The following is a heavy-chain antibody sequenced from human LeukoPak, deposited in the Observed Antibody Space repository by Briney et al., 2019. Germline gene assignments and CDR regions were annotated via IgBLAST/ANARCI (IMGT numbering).Heavy chain of an antibody. J-gene: IGHJ3*02. Sequence: SETLSLTCAVSGYSISSGNYWGWIRQPPGKGLEWIGSSFYSGTTYYNPSLKSRVTISIDTSKNQVSLNLRSVTAADTAVYYCARAGFDIWGQGTMVTASS. CDR3: ARAGFDI. CDR1: GYSISSGNY. V-gene: IGHV4-38-2*01. CDR2: SFYSGTT.